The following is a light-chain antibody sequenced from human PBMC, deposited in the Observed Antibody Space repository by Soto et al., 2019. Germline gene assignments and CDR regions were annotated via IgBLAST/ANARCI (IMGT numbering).Light chain of an antibody. J-gene: IGKJ5*01. Sequence: DIQMTQSPSSLSASVGDRVTIACRASQTIGTYLSWYQQKPGKAPKLLIYAASTLQSGVPSRFSGSGSGTDFTLTTTTLQPDDFATYYCQQSYSTLPITFGQGTRLEIK. CDR2: AAS. CDR1: QTIGTY. CDR3: QQSYSTLPIT. V-gene: IGKV1-39*01.